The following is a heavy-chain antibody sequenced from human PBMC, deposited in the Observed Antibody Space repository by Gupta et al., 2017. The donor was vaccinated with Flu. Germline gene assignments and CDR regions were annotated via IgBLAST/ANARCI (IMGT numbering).Heavy chain of an antibody. CDR3: ARDRRYYGSGSYYKGNYYYYGMDV. D-gene: IGHD3-10*01. Sequence: QVQLQESGPGLVKPSETLSLTCTVSGGSISSYYWSWIRQPPGKGLEWIGYIYYSGSTNYNPSLKSRVTISVDTSKNQFSLKLSSVTAADTAVYYCARDRRYYGSGSYYKGNYYYYGMDVWGQGTTVTVSS. CDR1: GGSISSYY. CDR2: IYYSGST. V-gene: IGHV4-59*01. J-gene: IGHJ6*02.